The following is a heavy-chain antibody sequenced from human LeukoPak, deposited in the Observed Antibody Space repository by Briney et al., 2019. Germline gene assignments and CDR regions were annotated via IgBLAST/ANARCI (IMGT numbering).Heavy chain of an antibody. J-gene: IGHJ4*02. D-gene: IGHD1-14*01. CDR3: ARGNQRHYED. CDR2: IYYSGST. CDR1: GGSISSYY. Sequence: PSETLSLTCTFSGGSISSYYWSWIRQPPGKGLEWIGYIYYSGSTNYNPSLKSRVTISVDTSKNQFSLKLSSVTAADTAVYYCARGNQRHYEDWGQGTLVTVSS. V-gene: IGHV4-59*01.